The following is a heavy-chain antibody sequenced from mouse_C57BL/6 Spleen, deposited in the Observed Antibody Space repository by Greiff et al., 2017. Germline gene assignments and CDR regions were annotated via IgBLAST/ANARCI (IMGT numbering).Heavy chain of an antibody. CDR1: GYTFTGYW. Sequence: VHLVESGAELMKPGASVKLSCKATGYTFTGYWIEWVKQRPGHGLEWIGEILPGSGSTNYNEKFKGKATFTADTSSNTAYMQLSSLTTEDSAIYYCASPIPYYYGSSSFDYWGQGTTLTVSS. V-gene: IGHV1-9*01. J-gene: IGHJ2*01. D-gene: IGHD1-1*01. CDR3: ASPIPYYYGSSSFDY. CDR2: ILPGSGST.